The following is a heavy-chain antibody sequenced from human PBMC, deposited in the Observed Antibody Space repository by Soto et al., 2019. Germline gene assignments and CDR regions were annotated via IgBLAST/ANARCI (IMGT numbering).Heavy chain of an antibody. CDR1: GFTFSSYA. J-gene: IGHJ4*02. V-gene: IGHV3-30-3*01. CDR3: ARDRKGTMVRGVMDY. Sequence: QVQLVESGGGVVQPGRSLRLSCAASGFTFSSYAMHWVRQAPGKGLEWVAVISYDGSNKYYADSVKGRFTISRDNSKNTLYLQMNSLRAEDTAVYYCARDRKGTMVRGVMDYWGQGTLVTVSS. D-gene: IGHD3-10*01. CDR2: ISYDGSNK.